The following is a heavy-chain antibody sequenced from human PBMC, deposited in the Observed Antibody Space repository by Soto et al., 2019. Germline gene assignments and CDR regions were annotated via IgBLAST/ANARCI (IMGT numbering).Heavy chain of an antibody. CDR1: GYTFTGYY. CDR3: ARDTVVAGTRWFDP. Sequence: QVQLVQSGAAVKKPGASVKVSCKASGYTFTGYYMHXVRQXXXQGLEWMGWITPNSGGTNYAQKFQVRVTMTRDTSSSTAYMELSRLRSDDTAVYYCARDTVVAGTRWFDPWGQGTLVTVSS. J-gene: IGHJ5*02. D-gene: IGHD6-19*01. CDR2: ITPNSGGT. V-gene: IGHV1-2*02.